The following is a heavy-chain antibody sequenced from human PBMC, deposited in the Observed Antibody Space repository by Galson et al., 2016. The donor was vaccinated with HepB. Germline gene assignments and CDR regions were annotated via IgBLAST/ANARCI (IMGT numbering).Heavy chain of an antibody. D-gene: IGHD6-13*01. CDR2: TSFDGRSQ. V-gene: IGHV3-30-3*01. CDR1: GFSFSIYA. J-gene: IGHJ4*02. Sequence: SLRLSCAASGFSFSIYAFHWVRQAPGKGLEWVAITSFDGRSQFYADSVKGRFIISRDNSKNTLYLQMNGLRINDTAVYYCVKDHSSSWLTECWGQGTLVTVSS. CDR3: VKDHSSSWLTEC.